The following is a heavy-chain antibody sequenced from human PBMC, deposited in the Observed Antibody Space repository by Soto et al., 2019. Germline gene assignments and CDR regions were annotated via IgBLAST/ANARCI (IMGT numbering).Heavy chain of an antibody. J-gene: IGHJ5*02. V-gene: IGHV1-2*04. CDR3: ARGPPRICTNGVCPNWFDP. D-gene: IGHD2-8*01. Sequence: ASVKVSCKASGYTFTGYYMHWVRQAPGQGLEWMGWINPNSGGTNYAQKFQGWVTMTRDTSISTAYMELSRLRSDDTAVYYCARGPPRICTNGVCPNWFDPWGQGTLVTVSS. CDR1: GYTFTGYY. CDR2: INPNSGGT.